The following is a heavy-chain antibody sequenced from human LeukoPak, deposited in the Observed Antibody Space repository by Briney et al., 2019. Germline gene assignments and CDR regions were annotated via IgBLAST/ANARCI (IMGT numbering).Heavy chain of an antibody. Sequence: SETLSLTCTVSGGSISSSSYYWGWIRQPPGKGLEWIGEINHSGSTNYNPSLKSRVTISVDTSKNQFSLKLSSVTAADTAVYYCARYPVFDAFCYDYWGQGTLVTVSS. CDR1: GGSISSSSYY. D-gene: IGHD3-10*02. CDR3: ARYPVFDAFCYDY. CDR2: INHSGST. V-gene: IGHV4-39*07. J-gene: IGHJ4*02.